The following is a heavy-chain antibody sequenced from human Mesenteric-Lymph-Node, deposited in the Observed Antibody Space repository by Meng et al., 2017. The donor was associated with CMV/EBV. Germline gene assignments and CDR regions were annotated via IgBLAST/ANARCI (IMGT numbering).Heavy chain of an antibody. CDR1: GGSFSGYY. Sequence: SETLSLTCAVYGGSFSGYYWSWIRQPPGKGLEWIGEINHSGSTNYNPSLKSRVTISVDTSKNQFSLKLSSVTAADTAVYYCARSRLDYWGQGTLVTVSS. V-gene: IGHV4-34*01. J-gene: IGHJ4*02. CDR3: ARSRLDY. CDR2: INHSGST.